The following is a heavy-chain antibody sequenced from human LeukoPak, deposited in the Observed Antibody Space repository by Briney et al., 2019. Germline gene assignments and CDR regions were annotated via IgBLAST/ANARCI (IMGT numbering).Heavy chain of an antibody. J-gene: IGHJ5*02. CDR2: IKKDGSEK. Sequence: PGGSLRLSCAASGFTFSSYWMSWVRQAPGKGLEWVANIKKDGSEKYYVDSVKGRFTISRDNAKNSLYLQMNSLRAEDTAIYYCANYPNQVVFFSWGQGTLVTVSS. CDR3: ANYPNQVVFFS. CDR1: GFTFSSYW. D-gene: IGHD2-2*01. V-gene: IGHV3-7*03.